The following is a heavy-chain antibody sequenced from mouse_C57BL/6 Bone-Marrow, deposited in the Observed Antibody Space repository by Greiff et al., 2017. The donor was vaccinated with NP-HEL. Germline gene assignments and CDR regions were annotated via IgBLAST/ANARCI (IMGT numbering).Heavy chain of an antibody. J-gene: IGHJ2*01. Sequence: LEESGPELVKPGASVKISCKASGYAFSSSWMNWVKQRPGKGLEWIGRIYLGDGDTNYNGKFKGKATLTADKSSSTAYMQLSSLTSEDSAVYFCARYYSNYPYYFDYWGQGTTLTVSS. CDR3: ARYYSNYPYYFDY. D-gene: IGHD2-5*01. CDR1: GYAFSSSW. V-gene: IGHV1-82*01. CDR2: IYLGDGDT.